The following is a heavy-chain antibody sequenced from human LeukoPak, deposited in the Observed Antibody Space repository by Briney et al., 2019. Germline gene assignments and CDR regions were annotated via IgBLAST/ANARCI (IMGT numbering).Heavy chain of an antibody. CDR3: ARDRPSGSYFDY. D-gene: IGHD1-26*01. J-gene: IGHJ4*02. CDR2: IYYSGST. CDR1: GGSISSYY. V-gene: IGHV4-59*01. Sequence: PSETLSLTCTVSGGSISSYYWSWIRQPPGKGLEWIAYIYYSGSTNYNPSLKSRVTISVDTPNNQLSLKLNSVTAADTAVYYCARDRPSGSYFDYWGQGTLVTVSS.